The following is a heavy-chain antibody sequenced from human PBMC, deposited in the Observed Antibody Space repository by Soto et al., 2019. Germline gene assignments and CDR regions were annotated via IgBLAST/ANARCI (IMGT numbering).Heavy chain of an antibody. J-gene: IGHJ6*01. CDR3: ARDRYCSGSYARYYYYGMDV. D-gene: IGHD3-10*02. Sequence: PSETLSLTCTVSGGSISGGGYYWSWIRQHPGKGLEWIGYIYYSGSTYYNPSLKSRVTISVDTSKNQFSLKLSSVTAADTAVYYCARDRYCSGSYARYYYYGMDVWGQGTTVTVSS. CDR2: IYYSGST. CDR1: GGSISGGGYY. V-gene: IGHV4-31*03.